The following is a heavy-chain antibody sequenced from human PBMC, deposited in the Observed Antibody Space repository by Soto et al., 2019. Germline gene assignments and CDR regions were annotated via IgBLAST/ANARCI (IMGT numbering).Heavy chain of an antibody. V-gene: IGHV4-34*01. CDR2: INHSGST. CDR1: GGSISSYY. D-gene: IGHD6-13*01. Sequence: SETLSLTCTVSGGSISSYYWSWIRQPPGKGLEWIGEINHSGSTKYNPSLKSRVSISVDTSKNQFSLKLTSVTAADTAVYYCAAGYYFDYWGQGTLVTVSS. CDR3: AAGYYFDY. J-gene: IGHJ4*02.